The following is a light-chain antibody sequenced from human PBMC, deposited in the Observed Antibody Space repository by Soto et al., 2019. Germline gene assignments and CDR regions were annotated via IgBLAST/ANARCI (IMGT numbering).Light chain of an antibody. J-gene: IGLJ2*01. V-gene: IGLV1-40*01. CDR1: SSDIGAGYD. CDR3: QSSDSSLSGFVV. Sequence: QLVLTQPPSVSGAPGKSVTISCTGSSSDIGAGYDVHWYPQIPGPAPKLLIYGNSNRPSGVPDRFSGSKSVTSASLAITGLQAEDESDYYCQSSDSSLSGFVVFGGGTKLTVL. CDR2: GNS.